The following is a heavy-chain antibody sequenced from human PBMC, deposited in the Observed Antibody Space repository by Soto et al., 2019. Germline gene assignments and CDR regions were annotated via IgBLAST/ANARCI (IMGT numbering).Heavy chain of an antibody. Sequence: GGSLRLSCAASGFTFSSYSMKWVRQAPGKGLEWVSSISSSSSYIYYADSVKGRFTISRDNAKNSLYLQMNSLRAEDTAVYYCARAPDYGDYAYYFDYWGQGTLVTVSS. CDR3: ARAPDYGDYAYYFDY. J-gene: IGHJ4*02. V-gene: IGHV3-21*01. D-gene: IGHD4-17*01. CDR2: ISSSSSYI. CDR1: GFTFSSYS.